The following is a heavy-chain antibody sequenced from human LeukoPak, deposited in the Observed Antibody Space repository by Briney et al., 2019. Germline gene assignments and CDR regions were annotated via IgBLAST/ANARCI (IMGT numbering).Heavy chain of an antibody. V-gene: IGHV4-39*07. Sequence: PSETLSLTCTVSGGSISSSSHYWGWIRQPPGKGLEWIGSIYYSGSTYYNLSLKSRVTISLDTSKNQFSLKLTSVTAADTAVYYCARGFYFDPWGQGTLVTVSS. J-gene: IGHJ4*02. CDR1: GGSISSSSHY. CDR2: IYYSGST. CDR3: ARGFYFDP.